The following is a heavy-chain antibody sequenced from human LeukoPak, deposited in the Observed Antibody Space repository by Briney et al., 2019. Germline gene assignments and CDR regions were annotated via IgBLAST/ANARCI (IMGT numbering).Heavy chain of an antibody. J-gene: IGHJ6*03. V-gene: IGHV4-59*01. CDR2: IYYSGST. Sequence: SETLSLTCTVSGGPISSYYWSWIRQPPGKGLEWMGYIYYSGSTNYNPSLKSRVTISVDTSKNQFSLKLSSVTAADTAVYYCARGLQDIVVVVAASPYYYYYMDVWGKGTTVTVSS. D-gene: IGHD2-15*01. CDR3: ARGLQDIVVVVAASPYYYYYMDV. CDR1: GGPISSYY.